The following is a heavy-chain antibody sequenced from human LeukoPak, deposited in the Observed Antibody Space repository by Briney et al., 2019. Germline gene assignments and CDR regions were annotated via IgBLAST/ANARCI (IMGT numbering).Heavy chain of an antibody. CDR2: IKGKTGGGTT. CDR3: ATVSSQYHNNGYLADY. V-gene: IGHV3-15*07. D-gene: IGHD5-18*01. Sequence: GGSLRLSCAASGFIFNNAWMTWVRQAPGKGLEWVGRIKGKTGGGTTDYAAPVKGRFTISRDYSKNTVYLQVSDLKPEDTAVYYCATVSSQYHNNGYLADYWGQGTLVTVSS. J-gene: IGHJ4*02. CDR1: GFIFNNAW.